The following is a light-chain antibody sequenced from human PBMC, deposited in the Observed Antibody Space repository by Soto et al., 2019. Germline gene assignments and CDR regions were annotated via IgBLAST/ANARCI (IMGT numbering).Light chain of an antibody. CDR1: SSNIGAGYD. CDR3: QSYDSSLSGVV. J-gene: IGLJ2*01. V-gene: IGLV1-40*01. Sequence: QAVVTQPPSVSGAPGQRVTISCTGGSSNIGAGYDVHWYQQLPRTAPKLLISGSTNRPSGVPDRFSGSKSGTSASLAITGLQAEDEADYYCQSYDSSLSGVVFGGGTKVTVL. CDR2: GST.